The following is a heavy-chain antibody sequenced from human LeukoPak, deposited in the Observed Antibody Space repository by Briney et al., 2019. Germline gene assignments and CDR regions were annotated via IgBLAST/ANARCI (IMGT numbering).Heavy chain of an antibody. J-gene: IGHJ4*02. CDR3: ARVCTGGGCYHFDS. CDR2: INGDGSRT. V-gene: IGHV3-74*01. CDR1: GFTFSSYW. Sequence: GRSLRLSCEASGFTFSSYWMHWVRQAPGKGLVWVSRINGDGSRTSYADSVKGRFTISRDNAKNTVYLQMNSLRAEDTDVYYCARVCTGGGCYHFDSWGQGTLVTVSS. D-gene: IGHD2-8*02.